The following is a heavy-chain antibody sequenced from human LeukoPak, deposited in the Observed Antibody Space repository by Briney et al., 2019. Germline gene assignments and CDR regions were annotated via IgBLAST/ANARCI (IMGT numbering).Heavy chain of an antibody. CDR2: IKRDESEK. V-gene: IGHV3-7*03. D-gene: IGHD3-22*01. J-gene: IGHJ3*02. CDR3: ANGGAYYYDSSGLALDAFDI. Sequence: PGGSLRLSCAASGFTFSSYWMNWVRQAPGKGLEWVANIKRDESEKYYVDSVKGRFTISRDNAKNSLYLQMNSLRAEDTALYYCANGGAYYYDSSGLALDAFDIWGQGTMVTVSS. CDR1: GFTFSSYW.